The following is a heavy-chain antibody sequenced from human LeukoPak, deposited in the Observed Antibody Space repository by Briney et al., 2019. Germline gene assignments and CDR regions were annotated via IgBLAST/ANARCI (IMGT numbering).Heavy chain of an antibody. CDR2: IYPGDSDT. V-gene: IGHV5-51*01. J-gene: IGHJ4*02. D-gene: IGHD2-15*01. CDR3: ARRNDYCSGGSCYFDY. CDR1: GYSFTSYW. Sequence: GESLKISCKGSGYSFTSYWISWVRQMPGKGLEWIGIIYPGDSDTRYSPSFQGQVTISADKSISTAYLQWSSLKASDTAMYYCARRNDYCSGGSCYFDYWGQGTLVTVSS.